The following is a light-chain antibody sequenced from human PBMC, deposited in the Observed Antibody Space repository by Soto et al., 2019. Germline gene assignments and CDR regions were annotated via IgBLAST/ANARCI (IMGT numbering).Light chain of an antibody. V-gene: IGKV3-11*01. J-gene: IGKJ5*01. CDR1: QSFSSN. CDR3: QQRSNWPPS. CDR2: GAS. Sequence: ELVMTQSPATLSVSAGERATLSCRASQSFSSNVAWYQQKPGQAPRLLIYGASSRATGIPARFSGSGSGTDFTLTISSLEPEDFAVYYCQQRSNWPPSFGQGTRLETK.